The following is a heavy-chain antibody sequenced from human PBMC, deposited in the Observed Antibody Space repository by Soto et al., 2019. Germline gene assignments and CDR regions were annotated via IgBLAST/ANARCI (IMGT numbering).Heavy chain of an antibody. Sequence: PSEPLSLTCSVSGGSMSEYFWSWIRQSPGKGLEWIGYIYYLGSTDYNPSLKSRVTISVDTSKRQFSLRLTSVTAADTGVYYCARDGYDGSGSPYPAYWGPGTQVTVSS. CDR3: ARDGYDGSGSPYPAY. V-gene: IGHV4-59*01. CDR2: IYYLGST. CDR1: GGSMSEYF. J-gene: IGHJ4*02. D-gene: IGHD3-10*01.